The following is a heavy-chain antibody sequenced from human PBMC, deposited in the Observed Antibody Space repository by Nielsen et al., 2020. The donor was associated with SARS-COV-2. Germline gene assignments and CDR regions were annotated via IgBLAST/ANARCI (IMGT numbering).Heavy chain of an antibody. V-gene: IGHV3-48*01. J-gene: IGHJ4*02. CDR3: ARDGELYPFGFDY. CDR2: ISSSSSTI. CDR1: GFTFSSYS. Sequence: GGSLRLSCAASGFTFSSYSMNWVRQAPGKGLEWVSYISSSSSTIYYADSAKGRFTISRDNAKNSLYLQMNSLRAEDTAVYYCARDGELYPFGFDYWGQGTLVTVSS. D-gene: IGHD3-10*01.